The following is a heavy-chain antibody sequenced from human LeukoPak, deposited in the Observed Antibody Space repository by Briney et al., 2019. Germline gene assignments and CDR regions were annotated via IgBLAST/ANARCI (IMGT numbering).Heavy chain of an antibody. CDR3: AKGVGCSGGTCYSGHGMDV. CDR1: GFTFSSYA. J-gene: IGHJ6*02. D-gene: IGHD2-15*01. V-gene: IGHV3-23*01. CDR2: LSGSGANT. Sequence: GGSLRLSCAASGFTFSSYAMSWVRQAPGKGLEWVLALSGSGANTYYADSVKGRFTISRDNSKNTLYLQVNSLRAEDTAVCYCAKGVGCSGGTCYSGHGMDVWGQGTTVTVSS.